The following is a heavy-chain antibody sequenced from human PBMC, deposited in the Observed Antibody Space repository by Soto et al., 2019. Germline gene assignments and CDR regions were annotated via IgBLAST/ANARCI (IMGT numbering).Heavy chain of an antibody. CDR3: ARVYCSGGSCSRLFDY. CDR2: IGTAGDT. D-gene: IGHD2-15*01. CDR1: GFTFSSYG. Sequence: GGSLRLSCAASGFTFSSYGMHWVRQATGKGLEWVSAIGTAGDTYYPGSVKGRFTISRENAKNSLYLQMNSLRAEDTAVYYCARVYCSGGSCSRLFDYWGQGTLVTVSS. V-gene: IGHV3-13*01. J-gene: IGHJ4*02.